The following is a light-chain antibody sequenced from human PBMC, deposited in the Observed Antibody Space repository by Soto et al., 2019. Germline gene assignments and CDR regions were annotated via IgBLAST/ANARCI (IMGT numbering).Light chain of an antibody. J-gene: IGKJ1*01. CDR3: HQTYIAPAT. V-gene: IGKV1-39*01. Sequence: DIQMTQSPSSLSASVGDRVTITCRASQSINNCLSWFQQKPGQAPKLLIYAASSLQSGVPSRFSGSGSGTDFILTIDSLQPEDFATYFRHQTYIAPATFGQGTKVGVK. CDR1: QSINNC. CDR2: AAS.